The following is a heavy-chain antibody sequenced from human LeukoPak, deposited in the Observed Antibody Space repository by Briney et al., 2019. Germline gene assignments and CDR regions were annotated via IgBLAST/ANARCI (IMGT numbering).Heavy chain of an antibody. D-gene: IGHD3-3*02. CDR1: GGSASSGTYY. CDR2: IYYSGST. V-gene: IGHV4-61*01. CDR3: ARKHFYYFDN. J-gene: IGHJ4*02. Sequence: SETLSLTCTVSGGSASSGTYYWSWIRQPPGKGLEWLGYIYYSGSTNYNPSLKSRFTMSIDTSKNQFSLKLTSVTAADTAVYYCARKHFYYFDNWGQGTLVTVSS.